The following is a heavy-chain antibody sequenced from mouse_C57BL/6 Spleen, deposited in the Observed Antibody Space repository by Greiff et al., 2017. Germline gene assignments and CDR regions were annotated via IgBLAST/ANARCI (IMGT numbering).Heavy chain of an antibody. CDR1: GFAFTNYL. D-gene: IGHD4-1*01. V-gene: IGHV1-54*01. CDR2: INPGSGGT. CDR3: ARDWDGGYYMTY. Sequence: QVLLQQSGAELVRPGTSVKLSCTASGFAFTNYLIEWVKQRPGQGLEWIGVINPGSGGTNYTEKFKGKATLTADKSSSTAYMQLSSLTSEDSAVYICARDWDGGYYMTYWGQGTTLTVSS. J-gene: IGHJ2*01.